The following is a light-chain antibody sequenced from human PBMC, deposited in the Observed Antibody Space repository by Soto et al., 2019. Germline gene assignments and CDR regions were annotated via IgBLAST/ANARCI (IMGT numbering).Light chain of an antibody. CDR1: QSVTSN. J-gene: IGKJ1*01. CDR3: QHYNSYSEA. CDR2: GAT. Sequence: EIVLTHSQATVSASPVECVNLXLMASQSVTSNLAWYQQKPGQAPRLIVYGATTRATGIPARFSGSGSGTEFTLTISSLQPDDFATYYCQHYNSYSEAFGQGTKVDIK. V-gene: IGKV3-15*01.